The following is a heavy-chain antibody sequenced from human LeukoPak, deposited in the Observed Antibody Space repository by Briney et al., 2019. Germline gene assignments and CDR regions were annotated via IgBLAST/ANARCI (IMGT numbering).Heavy chain of an antibody. Sequence: PSETLSLTCTVSGGSISSYYWSWIRQTPGKGLEWIGYIYYSGSTNYNPSLKSRVTISVDTSKNQFSLKLSSVTAADTAVYYCAITTVTLPLRAFDIWGNGTMVTVSS. D-gene: IGHD4-17*01. CDR1: GGSISSYY. CDR3: AITTVTLPLRAFDI. CDR2: IYYSGST. V-gene: IGHV4-59*01. J-gene: IGHJ3*02.